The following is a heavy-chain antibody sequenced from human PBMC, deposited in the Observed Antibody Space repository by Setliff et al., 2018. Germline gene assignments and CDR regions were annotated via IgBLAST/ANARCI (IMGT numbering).Heavy chain of an antibody. CDR3: VRTSTRRYFDL. CDR1: TCTVYY. D-gene: IGHD2-2*01. V-gene: IGHV4-38-2*01. J-gene: IGHJ2*01. CDR2: VYYSGST. Sequence: TCTVYYWGWVRQPPGKGLEWIANVYYSGSTFYSPSLQSRVTMSVDTAKNQFSLNLHSVTAADTAVYYCVRTSTRRYFDLWGRGTLVTVSS.